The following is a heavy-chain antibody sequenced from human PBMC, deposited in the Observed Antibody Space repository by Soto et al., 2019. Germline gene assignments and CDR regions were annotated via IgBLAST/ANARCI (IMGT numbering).Heavy chain of an antibody. CDR1: GYTFTSYY. CDR3: ARGQKWLRSVHYFDY. Sequence: ASVKVSCKASGYTFTSYYMHWVRQAPGQGLEWMGIINPSGGSTSYAQKFQGGVTMTRDTSTSTVYMELSSLRSEDTAVYYCARGQKWLRSVHYFDYWGQGTLVTVSS. J-gene: IGHJ4*02. CDR2: INPSGGST. V-gene: IGHV1-46*01. D-gene: IGHD5-12*01.